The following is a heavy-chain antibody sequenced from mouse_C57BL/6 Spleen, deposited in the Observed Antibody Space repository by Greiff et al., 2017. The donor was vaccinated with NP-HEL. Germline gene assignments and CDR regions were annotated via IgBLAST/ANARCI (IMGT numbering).Heavy chain of an antibody. V-gene: IGHV5-15*01. D-gene: IGHD2-5*01. CDR3: ARGDYSNYVGYFDV. Sequence: EVQLVESGGGLVQPGGSLKLSCAASGFTFSDYGMAWVRQAPRKGPEWVAFISNLAYSIYYADTVTGRFTISRENAKNTLYLEMSSLRSEDTAMYYCARGDYSNYVGYFDVWGTGTTVTVSS. CDR1: GFTFSDYG. J-gene: IGHJ1*03. CDR2: ISNLAYSI.